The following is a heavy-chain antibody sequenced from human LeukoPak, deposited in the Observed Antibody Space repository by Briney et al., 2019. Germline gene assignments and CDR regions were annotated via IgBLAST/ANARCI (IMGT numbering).Heavy chain of an antibody. J-gene: IGHJ4*02. Sequence: GGSLRLSCAASGFTFSTYAMSWVRQAPGKGLEWVSVISASGGTTYYAASVKGRFTISRDSSKSTLYLHMSSLRAEDTAVYFCAKQGTYTAYPDFDYWGQGTLVTVSS. V-gene: IGHV3-23*01. CDR2: ISASGGTT. CDR3: AKQGTYTAYPDFDY. D-gene: IGHD2-2*02. CDR1: GFTFSTYA.